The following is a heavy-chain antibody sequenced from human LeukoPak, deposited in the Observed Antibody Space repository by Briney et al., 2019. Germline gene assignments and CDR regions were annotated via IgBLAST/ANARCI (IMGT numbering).Heavy chain of an antibody. J-gene: IGHJ4*01. V-gene: IGHV3-21*01. CDR3: ARDVENYYSDY. Sequence: GGSVPHFCPPSGFTHSNPLIHWPPQPPGKALEGVLSISSSSSYIYYADPVKGRFTLSRDNARTSLYLQMNSLRAEDTAVYYCARDVENYYSDYWGEPWSAS. CDR1: GFTHSNPL. D-gene: IGHD2-15*01. CDR2: ISSSSSYI.